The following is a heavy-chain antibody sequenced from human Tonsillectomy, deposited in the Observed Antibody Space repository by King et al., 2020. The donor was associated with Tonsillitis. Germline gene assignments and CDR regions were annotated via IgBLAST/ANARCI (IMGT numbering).Heavy chain of an antibody. J-gene: IGHJ3*02. Sequence: QLVQSGAEAKKPGASVKVSCKASGYTFTSYDINWVRQATGQGLEWMGWMNPNTGNTGYAQKFQGRVSMTRNTSISTAYMELSSLGSEDTAVYYCARARRGYDFWSGYYTGALDIWGQGTMVTVSS. V-gene: IGHV1-8*01. D-gene: IGHD3-3*01. CDR2: MNPNTGNT. CDR3: ARARRGYDFWSGYYTGALDI. CDR1: GYTFTSYD.